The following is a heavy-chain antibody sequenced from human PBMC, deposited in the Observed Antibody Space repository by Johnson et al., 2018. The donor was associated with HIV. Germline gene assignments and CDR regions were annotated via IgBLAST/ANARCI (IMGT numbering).Heavy chain of an antibody. V-gene: IGHV3-33*03. J-gene: IGHJ3*02. Sequence: VQLVESGGGVVQPGTSLRLSCAASGFTFSSYGIHWVRQAPGKGLEWVAFIWHDGRDVYYADSVKGRFPVSRDNSKNAVYLQMNSLGAGDTAVYYCAKDQHGPLVPTVMRDDAFDIWGQGTMVTVSS. CDR3: AKDQHGPLVPTVMRDDAFDI. CDR1: GFTFSSYG. D-gene: IGHD5-12*01. CDR2: IWHDGRDV.